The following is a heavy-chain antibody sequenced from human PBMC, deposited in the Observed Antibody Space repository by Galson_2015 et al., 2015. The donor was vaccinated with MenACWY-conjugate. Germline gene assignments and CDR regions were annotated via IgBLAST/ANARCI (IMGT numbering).Heavy chain of an antibody. CDR1: GGTFSSYA. CDR2: IIPIFGTA. Sequence: SVKVSCKASGGTFSSYAISWVRQAPGQGLEWMGGIIPIFGTANYAQKFQGRVTITADESTSTAYMELSSLRSEDTAVYYCARVPRIMGAITAGRPSYYYYMDVWAKGPRSPSP. J-gene: IGHJ6*03. V-gene: IGHV1-69*13. D-gene: IGHD5-12*01. CDR3: ARVPRIMGAITAGRPSYYYYMDV.